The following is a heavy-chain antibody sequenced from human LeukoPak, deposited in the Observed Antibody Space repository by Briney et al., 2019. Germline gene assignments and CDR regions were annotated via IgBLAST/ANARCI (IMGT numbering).Heavy chain of an antibody. CDR1: EFTFSSDW. D-gene: IGHD3-22*01. CDR2: INQDGSEK. Sequence: PGGSLRLSCAASEFTFSSDWMSWVRQAPGKGLEWVASINQDGSEKYYVDSVKGRFTISRDNAKNSLYLQMSSLRGEDTAVYYCARAMNWGQGTLVTVSS. V-gene: IGHV3-7*01. J-gene: IGHJ4*02. CDR3: ARAMN.